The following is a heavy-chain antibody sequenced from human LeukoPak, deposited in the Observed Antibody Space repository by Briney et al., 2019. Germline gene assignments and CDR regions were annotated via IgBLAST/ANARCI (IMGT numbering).Heavy chain of an antibody. CDR3: ARGPPPHRLLWFGELFGWFDP. J-gene: IGHJ5*02. CDR2: IYYSGST. Sequence: SETLSLTCTVSGGSISSGDYYWSWIRQPPGKGLEWIGYIYYSGSTNYNPSLKSRVTISVDTSKNQFSLKLSSVTAADTAVYYCARGPPPHRLLWFGELFGWFDPWGQGTLVTVSS. CDR1: GGSISSGDYY. D-gene: IGHD3-10*01. V-gene: IGHV4-61*08.